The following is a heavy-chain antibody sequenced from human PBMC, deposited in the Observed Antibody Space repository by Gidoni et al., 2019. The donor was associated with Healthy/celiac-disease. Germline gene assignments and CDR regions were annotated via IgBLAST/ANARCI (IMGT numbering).Heavy chain of an antibody. Sequence: EVQLLESGGGLVQPGGSLSLSCAASGFPFTSYAMSWVRQAPGKGLEWVSAISGSGGSTYYADSVKGRFTISRDNSKNTLYLQMNSLRAEDTAVYYCAKVVPQTTVTRGNWLDPWGQGTLVTVSS. CDR1: GFPFTSYA. CDR3: AKVVPQTTVTRGNWLDP. D-gene: IGHD4-17*01. CDR2: ISGSGGST. J-gene: IGHJ5*02. V-gene: IGHV3-23*01.